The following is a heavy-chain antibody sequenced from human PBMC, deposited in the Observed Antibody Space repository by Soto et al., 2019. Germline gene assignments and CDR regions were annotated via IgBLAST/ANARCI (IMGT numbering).Heavy chain of an antibody. CDR1: GFIFDDFA. CDR2: ISWDSGST. Sequence: DVQLVESGGGLVQPGRSLRLSCAASGFIFDDFAMHWVRQAPGKGLEWVSGISWDSGSTDYAASVKGRFIISRDNARNSLYLQMSSLRPEDTALYYCARDTDSDTWNDPFDYWGQGAQVIVS. CDR3: ARDTDSDTWNDPFDY. V-gene: IGHV3-9*01. D-gene: IGHD1-1*01. J-gene: IGHJ4*02.